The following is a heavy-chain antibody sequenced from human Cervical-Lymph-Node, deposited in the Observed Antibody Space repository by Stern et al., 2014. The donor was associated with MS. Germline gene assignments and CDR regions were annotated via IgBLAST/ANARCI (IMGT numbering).Heavy chain of an antibody. CDR2: CNADNGNT. J-gene: IGHJ3*02. CDR1: GDTFTSYG. V-gene: IGHV1-18*01. Sequence: QVQLVQSGAEVKKPWASVKVSCTASGDTFTSYGISWVRQAPGQGLEWMGWCNADNGNTNFAMKLHGRVTMTKHTSTSTAYMELRSLRSDDTAVYYCARGLLGSENAFDIWGQGTMVTVSS. CDR3: ARGLLGSENAFDI. D-gene: IGHD2-15*01.